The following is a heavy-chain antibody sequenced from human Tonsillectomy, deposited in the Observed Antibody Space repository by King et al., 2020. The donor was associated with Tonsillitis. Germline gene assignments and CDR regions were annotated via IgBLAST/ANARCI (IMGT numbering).Heavy chain of an antibody. CDR2: IYYSGST. Sequence: QLQESGPGLVKPSQTLSLTCTVSGGSISSGGYYWSWIRQHPGKGLEWIGDIYYSGSTYHNPSLKSRVTISVAQSKNQFSPKLSSVTAADTAVYYFARAQAYSPPDYDVWIGPTMLFDYWGQGTLVTVSS. J-gene: IGHJ4*02. V-gene: IGHV4-31*03. CDR1: GGSISSGGYY. D-gene: IGHD3-3*01. CDR3: ARAQAYSPPDYDVWIGPTMLFDY.